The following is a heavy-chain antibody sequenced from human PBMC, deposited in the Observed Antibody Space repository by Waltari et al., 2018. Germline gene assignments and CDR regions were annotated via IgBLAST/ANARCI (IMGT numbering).Heavy chain of an antibody. CDR1: GFTVNNNY. CDR3: ASSPKEGY. Sequence: EVQLVESGGGLIQPGGSMRVHCAASGFTVNNNYMIWVRQAPGKGLEWVSLIFSGGNTFYADSVRGRFTISRDSSKNTLYLQMNSLRTEDTAVYYCASSPKEGYWGQGTLVTVSS. CDR2: IFSGGNT. V-gene: IGHV3-53*01. J-gene: IGHJ4*02.